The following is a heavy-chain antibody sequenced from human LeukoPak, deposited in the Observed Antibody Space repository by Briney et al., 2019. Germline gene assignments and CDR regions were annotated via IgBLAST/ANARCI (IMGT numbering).Heavy chain of an antibody. D-gene: IGHD6-13*01. Sequence: SGTLSLTCAVSGGSISSSNWWSWVRQPPGKGLEWIGEIYHSGSTNYNPSLKSRVTISVDKSKNQFSLKLSSVTAADTAVYYCARLSTLIAAAGTKVWFDPWGQGTLVTVSS. CDR2: IYHSGST. CDR3: ARLSTLIAAAGTKVWFDP. CDR1: GGSISSSNW. J-gene: IGHJ5*02. V-gene: IGHV4-4*02.